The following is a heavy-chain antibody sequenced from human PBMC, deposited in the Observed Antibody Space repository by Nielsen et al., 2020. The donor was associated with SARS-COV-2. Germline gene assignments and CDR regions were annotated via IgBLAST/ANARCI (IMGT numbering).Heavy chain of an antibody. CDR3: AKDLGATIVPIALDV. CDR2: ISNDGNYK. D-gene: IGHD1-26*01. Sequence: GESLKISCAASGFAFSAYAIHWVRQAPGKGLEWVAVISNDGNYKYYADSVKGRFTISRDNSKNTLYLQMNSLRAEDTAVYYCAKDLGATIVPIALDVWGQGTTVTVSS. V-gene: IGHV3-30*04. CDR1: GFAFSAYA. J-gene: IGHJ6*02.